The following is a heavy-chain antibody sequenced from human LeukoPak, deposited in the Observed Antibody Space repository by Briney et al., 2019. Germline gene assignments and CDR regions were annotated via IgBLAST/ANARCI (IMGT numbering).Heavy chain of an antibody. V-gene: IGHV1-2*02. J-gene: IGHJ6*03. Sequence: GASVKVSCKASGYTFTSYGISWVRQAPGQGLEWMGWINPNSGGTNYAQKFQGRVTMTRDTSISTAYMELSRLRSDDTAVYYCARGQDYVWGSYRFVGIYYYYYMDVWGKGTTVTVSS. CDR2: INPNSGGT. CDR3: ARGQDYVWGSYRFVGIYYYYYMDV. CDR1: GYTFTSYG. D-gene: IGHD3-16*02.